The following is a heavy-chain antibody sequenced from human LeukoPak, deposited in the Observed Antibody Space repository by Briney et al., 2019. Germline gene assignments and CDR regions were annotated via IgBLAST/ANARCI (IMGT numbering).Heavy chain of an antibody. V-gene: IGHV4-59*08. D-gene: IGHD5-12*01. CDR2: IYYSGST. Sequence: SETLSLTCTVSGGSINSYYWSWIRQPPGKGLEWIGYIYYSGSTNYNPSLKSRVTISVDTSTVALKLSSVTAADTAVYYCARNVRQICGWQYFDLWGRGTLVTVSS. CDR1: GGSINSYY. J-gene: IGHJ2*01. CDR3: ARNVRQICGWQYFDL.